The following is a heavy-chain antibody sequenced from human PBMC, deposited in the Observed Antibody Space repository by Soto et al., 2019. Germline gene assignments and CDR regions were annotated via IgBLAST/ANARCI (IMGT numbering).Heavy chain of an antibody. D-gene: IGHD3-3*01. CDR3: ARRYDFWSGYSFPYYFDY. CDR1: GGSFSGYY. J-gene: IGHJ4*02. V-gene: IGHV4-34*01. Sequence: TSETLSLTCAVYGGSFSGYYWSWIRQPPGKGLEWIGEINHSGSTNYNPSLRSRVTISVDTSKNQFSLKLSSVTAADTAVYYCARRYDFWSGYSFPYYFDYWGQGTLVTVS. CDR2: INHSGST.